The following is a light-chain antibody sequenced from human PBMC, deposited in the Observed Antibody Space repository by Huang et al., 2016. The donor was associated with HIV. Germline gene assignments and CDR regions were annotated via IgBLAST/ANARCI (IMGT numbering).Light chain of an antibody. J-gene: IGKJ1*01. Sequence: DIVLTQSPATLSLSPGERATLSCRAGQSVGIYLAWYQQKPGQAPRLLVSDASHRATGIPARCSGSGSGTYFTLTISSLEPEDFAVYYCHQHSSWPGTFGQGTRVEIK. CDR3: HQHSSWPGT. CDR1: QSVGIY. CDR2: DAS. V-gene: IGKV3-11*01.